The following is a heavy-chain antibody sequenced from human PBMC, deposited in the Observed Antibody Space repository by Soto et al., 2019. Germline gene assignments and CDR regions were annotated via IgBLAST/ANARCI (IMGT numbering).Heavy chain of an antibody. Sequence: KAGASVKVSCKASGYTFTSYGISWVRQAPGQGLEWMGWISAYNGNTNYAQKLQGRVTMTTDTSTSTAYMELRSLRSDDTAVYYCARAVCSSTSCYAGNWFDPWGQGTLVTVSS. J-gene: IGHJ5*02. CDR2: ISAYNGNT. CDR3: ARAVCSSTSCYAGNWFDP. V-gene: IGHV1-18*01. D-gene: IGHD2-2*01. CDR1: GYTFTSYG.